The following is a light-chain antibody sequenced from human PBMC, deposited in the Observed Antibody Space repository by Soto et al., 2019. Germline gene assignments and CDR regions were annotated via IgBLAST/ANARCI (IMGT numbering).Light chain of an antibody. J-gene: IGLJ3*02. V-gene: IGLV2-11*01. CDR3: CSYAGSVTFLL. Sequence: QSALTQPRSVSGSLGQSVTISCTGTSGDVGGYNYVSWYQQYPDKAPKLIVYDVTKRPSGVPDRFSGSKSGNTASLTISGLQAEDEADYYCCSYAGSVTFLLFAGGTKVTVL. CDR1: SGDVGGYNY. CDR2: DVT.